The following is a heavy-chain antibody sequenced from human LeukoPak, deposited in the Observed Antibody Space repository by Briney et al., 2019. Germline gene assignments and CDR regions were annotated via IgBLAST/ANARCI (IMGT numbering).Heavy chain of an antibody. J-gene: IGHJ4*02. V-gene: IGHV1-18*01. D-gene: IGHD1-14*01. Sequence: ASVKVSCKASGYTFTTYGIMWVRQAPGQGLEWVGWVSASSGSTYYAEKFQGRAAMTTETSATTAYMELGSLRSDDTAVYYCARGYLKDYFEYWGQGTLVTVSS. CDR3: ARGYLKDYFEY. CDR1: GYTFTTYG. CDR2: VSASSGST.